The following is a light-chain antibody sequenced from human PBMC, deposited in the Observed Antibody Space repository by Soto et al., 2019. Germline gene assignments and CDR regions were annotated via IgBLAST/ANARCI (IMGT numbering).Light chain of an antibody. CDR3: LLSYSGFYV. J-gene: IGLJ1*01. V-gene: IGLV7-46*01. Sequence: HAVGDQEPPLTISPRGAGPLPPCPRTGAVTSGHYPYWFQQKPGQAPRTLIYDTSNKHSWTPARFSGSLLGGKAALTLSGAQPEDEAEYYCLLSYSGFYVFGTRTKVTVL. CDR2: DTS. CDR1: TGAVTSGHY.